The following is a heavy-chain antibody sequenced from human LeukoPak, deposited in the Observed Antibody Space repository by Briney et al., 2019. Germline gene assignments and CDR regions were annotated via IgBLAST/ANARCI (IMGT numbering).Heavy chain of an antibody. D-gene: IGHD3-10*01. Sequence: GGSLRLSCAASRFTFSTYAMSWVRQAPGKGLEWVSAISGNGGSTYYADSVKGRFTISRDNSKNTLFLQMNSLRAEDTAVYYCDALLWFGELLLTDYDYWGQGTLVTVSS. CDR1: RFTFSTYA. CDR2: ISGNGGST. J-gene: IGHJ4*02. CDR3: DALLWFGELLLTDYDY. V-gene: IGHV3-23*01.